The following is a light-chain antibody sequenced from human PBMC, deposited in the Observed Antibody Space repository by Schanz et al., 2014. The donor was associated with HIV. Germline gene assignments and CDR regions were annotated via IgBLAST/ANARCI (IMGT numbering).Light chain of an antibody. J-gene: IGLJ2*01. CDR3: SSYTSSNTRVV. Sequence: QSALTQPASVSGSTGQSIAISCTGTSSDVGGYNYVSWYQQHPGKAPKLMIYDVSNRPSGVSNRFSGSKSGNTASLTISGLQAEDEADYYCSSYTSSNTRVVFGGGTKLTVL. V-gene: IGLV2-14*03. CDR1: SSDVGGYNY. CDR2: DVS.